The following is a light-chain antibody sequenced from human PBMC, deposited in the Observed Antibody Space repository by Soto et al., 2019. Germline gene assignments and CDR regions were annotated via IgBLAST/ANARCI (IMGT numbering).Light chain of an antibody. CDR2: DVI. Sequence: QSALTQPPSASGSPGQSVTISCSGTSSDVGAYNYVSWYQQHPGKAPKLIIYDVIQRPSGVPDRFSGSTSGNTASLTVSGLQAEDEADYYCSSYAVTANWVFGGGTKLTVL. J-gene: IGLJ3*02. CDR1: SSDVGAYNY. V-gene: IGLV2-8*01. CDR3: SSYAVTANWV.